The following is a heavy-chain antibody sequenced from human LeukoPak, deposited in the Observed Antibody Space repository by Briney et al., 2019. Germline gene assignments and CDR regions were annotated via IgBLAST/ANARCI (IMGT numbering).Heavy chain of an antibody. Sequence: SETLSLTCTVSGGSISSSSYYWGWIRQPPGKGLEGIGSIYYSGSTYYSPSLKSRVTISVDTSKNQFSLKLSSVTAADTAVYYCARHEGVVIAINWFDPWGQGTLVTVSS. CDR2: IYYSGST. CDR1: GGSISSSSYY. CDR3: ARHEGVVIAINWFDP. D-gene: IGHD3-3*01. V-gene: IGHV4-39*01. J-gene: IGHJ5*02.